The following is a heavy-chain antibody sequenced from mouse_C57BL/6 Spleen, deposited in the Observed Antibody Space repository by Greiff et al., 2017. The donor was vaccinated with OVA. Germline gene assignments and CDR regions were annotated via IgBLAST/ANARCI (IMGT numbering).Heavy chain of an antibody. CDR2: ISSGGSYT. D-gene: IGHD3-3*01. CDR3: ARQGLGDDY. J-gene: IGHJ2*01. CDR1: GFTFSSYG. Sequence: EVKLVESGGDLVKPGGSLKLSCAASGFTFSSYGMSWVRQTPGKRLEWVANISSGGSYTYYPDSVKGRFTIARDNAKNTLYLQMSSLKAEDTAMYYCARQGLGDDYWGQGTTLTVSS. V-gene: IGHV5-6*02.